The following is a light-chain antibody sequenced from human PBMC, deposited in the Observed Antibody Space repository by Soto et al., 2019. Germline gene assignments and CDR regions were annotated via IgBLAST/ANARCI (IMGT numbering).Light chain of an antibody. CDR2: KAS. CDR1: QSISSW. Sequence: DIQMTQSPSTLSASVGDRVTITCRASQSISSWLAWYQQKPGKAPKLQIYKASSLESGVPSRFNGSGSGTEFTLTISSLQPDDFATYYCQQYNSYSPLTFVGGTKVEIK. J-gene: IGKJ4*01. V-gene: IGKV1-5*03. CDR3: QQYNSYSPLT.